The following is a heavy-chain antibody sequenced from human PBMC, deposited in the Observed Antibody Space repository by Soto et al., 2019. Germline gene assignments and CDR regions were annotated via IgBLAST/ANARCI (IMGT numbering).Heavy chain of an antibody. CDR2: IYHSGST. CDR3: ARVPDR. J-gene: IGHJ5*02. D-gene: IGHD2-2*01. Sequence: PSETLSLTCAVSGGSISSGGSSWSWIRQPPGKGLEWIGYIYHSGSTYYNPSLKSRVTISVDRSKNQFSLKLSSVTAADTAVYYCARVPDRWGQGTLVTAPQ. CDR1: GGSISSGGSS. V-gene: IGHV4-30-2*01.